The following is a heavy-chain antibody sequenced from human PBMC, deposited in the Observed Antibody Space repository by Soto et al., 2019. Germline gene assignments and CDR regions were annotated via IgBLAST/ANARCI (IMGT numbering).Heavy chain of an antibody. CDR1: GYGFTTYG. CDR3: AXGRYGDY. Sequence: QVHLVQSGAEVKKPGASVKVSCKGSGYGFTTYGITWVRQAPGQGLEWMAWISAHNGNTNYAQKLQGRVTVTRDTXXXXXXXXXXXXXXXXTXVXXXAXGRYGDYWGQGALVTVSS. CDR2: ISAHNGNT. D-gene: IGHD1-26*01. V-gene: IGHV1-18*01. J-gene: IGHJ4*02.